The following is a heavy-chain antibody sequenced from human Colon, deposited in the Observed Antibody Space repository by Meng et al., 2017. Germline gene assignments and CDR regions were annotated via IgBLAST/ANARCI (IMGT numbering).Heavy chain of an antibody. CDR3: ARYGGSTLTKNWLDS. Sequence: GESLKISCQGSGDSFAGYWIAWVRQMPGNGLEWVGIIYHDNSDTRYSQSFQGQVTLSVEKSISTAYLQWNSLKASDTAMYYCARYGGSTLTKNWLDSWGQGTLVTVSS. V-gene: IGHV5-51*01. J-gene: IGHJ5*01. CDR1: GDSFAGYW. D-gene: IGHD4-23*01. CDR2: IYHDNSDT.